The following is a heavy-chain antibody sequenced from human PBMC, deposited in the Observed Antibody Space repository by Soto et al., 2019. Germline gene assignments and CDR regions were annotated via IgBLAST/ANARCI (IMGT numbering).Heavy chain of an antibody. Sequence: ASVKVSCKASGYTFTSYGISWVRQAPGQGLEWMGWISAYNGNTNYAQKLQGRVTMTTDTSTSTAYMELRSLRSDDTAVYYCARNPNYDILTGYSAYNWFDPWGQGTLVTV. CDR2: ISAYNGNT. CDR1: GYTFTSYG. CDR3: ARNPNYDILTGYSAYNWFDP. D-gene: IGHD3-9*01. V-gene: IGHV1-18*01. J-gene: IGHJ5*02.